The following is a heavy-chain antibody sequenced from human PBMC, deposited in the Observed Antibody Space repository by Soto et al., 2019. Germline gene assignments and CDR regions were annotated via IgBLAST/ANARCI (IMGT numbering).Heavy chain of an antibody. CDR1: GGSISPYY. V-gene: IGHV4-59*01. CDR2: IYYSGST. Sequence: PWETLSLTCTVSGGSISPYYWSCIRQPPGKGLEWIGYIYYSGSTNYNPSLKSRVTISLSTSKNQFSLKLSSVTAADTAVYYCARELTLVRGIIFDYWGQGTLDTVSS. D-gene: IGHD3-10*01. J-gene: IGHJ4*02. CDR3: ARELTLVRGIIFDY.